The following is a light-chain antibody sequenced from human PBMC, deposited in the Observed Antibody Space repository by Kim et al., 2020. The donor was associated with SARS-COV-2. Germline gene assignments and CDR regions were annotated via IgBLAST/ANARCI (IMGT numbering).Light chain of an antibody. Sequence: VASGQTVRITCQGDSLRSYYASWYQQKPGQAPVLVIYGKNNRPSGIPDRFSGSSSGNTASLTITGAQAEDEADYYCNSRDSSGPVVFGGGTQLTVL. V-gene: IGLV3-19*01. CDR3: NSRDSSGPVV. CDR2: GKN. CDR1: SLRSYY. J-gene: IGLJ2*01.